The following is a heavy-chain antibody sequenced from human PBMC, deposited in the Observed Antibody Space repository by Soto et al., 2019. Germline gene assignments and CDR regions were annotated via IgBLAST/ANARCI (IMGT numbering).Heavy chain of an antibody. V-gene: IGHV4-59*01. J-gene: IGHJ6*03. CDR3: ARGAECFPYYYYYMDV. Sequence: SETLSLTCTVSGGSISSYYWSWIRQPPGKGLEWIGYIYYSGSTNYNPSLKSRVTISVDTSKNQFSLKLSSVTAADTAVYYCARGAECFPYYYYYMDVWGKGNTVTVSS. CDR2: IYYSGST. CDR1: GGSISSYY. D-gene: IGHD3-3*01.